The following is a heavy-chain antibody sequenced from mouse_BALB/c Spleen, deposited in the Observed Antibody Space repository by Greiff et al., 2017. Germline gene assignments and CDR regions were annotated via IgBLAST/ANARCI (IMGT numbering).Heavy chain of an antibody. J-gene: IGHJ1*01. Sequence: EVQRVESGGGLVKPGGSLKLSCAASGFTFSSYTMSWVRQTPEKRLEWVATISSGGSYTYYPDSVKGRFTISRDNAKNTLYLQMSSLKSEDTAMYYCTRSPSYGHWYFDVWGAGTTVTVSS. V-gene: IGHV5-6-4*01. D-gene: IGHD1-2*01. CDR3: TRSPSYGHWYFDV. CDR1: GFTFSSYT. CDR2: ISSGGSYT.